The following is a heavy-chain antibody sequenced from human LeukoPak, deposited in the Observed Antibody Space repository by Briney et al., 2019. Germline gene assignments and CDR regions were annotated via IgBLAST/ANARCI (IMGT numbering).Heavy chain of an antibody. J-gene: IGHJ4*02. D-gene: IGHD2-2*02. V-gene: IGHV3-23*01. CDR2: ISGSGGST. CDR1: GFTFSSYA. CDR3: AKDREYQLLYPHY. Sequence: QTGGSLRLSCAASGFTFSSYAMSWVRQAPGKGLEWVSAISGSGGSTYYADSVKGRFTISRDNSKNTLYLQMNSLRAEDTAVYYCAKDREYQLLYPHYWGQGTLVTVSS.